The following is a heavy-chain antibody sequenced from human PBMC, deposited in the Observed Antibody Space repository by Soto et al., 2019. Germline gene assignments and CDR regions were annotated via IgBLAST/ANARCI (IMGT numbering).Heavy chain of an antibody. CDR2: INAGNGNR. J-gene: IGHJ4*02. D-gene: IGHD6-13*01. V-gene: IGHV1-3*01. CDR3: ARAPSWYNFEY. CDR1: GYSFATYA. Sequence: ASVKVSFKASGYSFATYAMHWVRQAPGHRLERMGWINAGNGNRKYSQKFQGRVTITRDTSASTAYMELSSLRSEDTAVYYCARAPSWYNFEYWGQGTLVTVSS.